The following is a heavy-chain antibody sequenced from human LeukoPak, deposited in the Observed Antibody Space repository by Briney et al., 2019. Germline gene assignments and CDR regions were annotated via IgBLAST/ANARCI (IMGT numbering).Heavy chain of an antibody. CDR2: ISSSGSYI. V-gene: IGHV3-21*05. J-gene: IGHJ3*02. Sequence: GGSLRLSCAASGFTFSSYEMNWVRQAPGKGLEWVSYISSSGSYIYYADSVKGRFTISRDNAKNSLYLQMNSLRAEDTAVYYCARVNSGRQTYDYVWGSYRHLGDDDAFDIWGQGTMVTVSS. CDR3: ARVNSGRQTYDYVWGSYRHLGDDDAFDI. D-gene: IGHD3-16*02. CDR1: GFTFSSYE.